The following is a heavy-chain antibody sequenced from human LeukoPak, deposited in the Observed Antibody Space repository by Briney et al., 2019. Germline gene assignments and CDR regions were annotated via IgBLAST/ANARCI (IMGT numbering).Heavy chain of an antibody. CDR2: IYTSGST. V-gene: IGHV4-4*07. CDR1: GGSISSYY. J-gene: IGHJ3*02. Sequence: SETLSLTCTVSGGSISSYYWSWIRQPAGKGLECIGRIYTSGSTNYNPSLKSRVTMSVDTSKNQFSLKLSSVTAADTAVYYCARDAGGSTAAALSAFDIWGQGTMVTVSS. CDR3: ARDAGGSTAAALSAFDI. D-gene: IGHD6-13*01.